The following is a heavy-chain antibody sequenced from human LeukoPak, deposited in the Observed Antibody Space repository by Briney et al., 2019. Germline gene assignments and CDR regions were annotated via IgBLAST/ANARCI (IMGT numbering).Heavy chain of an antibody. J-gene: IGHJ2*01. V-gene: IGHV3-13*01. CDR3: VRGALPGDNWYFDL. Sequence: GGSLRLSCATSGFPFAAYDMHWVRQAPGKGLEWVSAFGSAGDAYYPGAVKGRFTISRDYAKNSLYLQMNNLRAGDTAVYFCVRGALPGDNWYFDLWGRGTLVTVSS. CDR1: GFPFAAYD. CDR2: FGSAGDA.